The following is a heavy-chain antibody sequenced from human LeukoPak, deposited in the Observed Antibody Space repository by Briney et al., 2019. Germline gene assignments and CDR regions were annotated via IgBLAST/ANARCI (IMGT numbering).Heavy chain of an antibody. CDR1: GGSISSYY. CDR3: ARALRLGDALVD. V-gene: IGHV4-59*01. J-gene: IGHJ4*02. Sequence: SSETLSLTCTVSGGSISSYYWSGIRQPPGKGLEWIGYIYYSGSTNYNSSLKSRVTISVDTSKNQFSLKLSSVTAADTAVYYCARALRLGDALVDWGQGTLVTASS. CDR2: IYYSGST. D-gene: IGHD3-16*01.